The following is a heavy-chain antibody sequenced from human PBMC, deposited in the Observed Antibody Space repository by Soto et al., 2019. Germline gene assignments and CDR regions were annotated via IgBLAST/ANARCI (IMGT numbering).Heavy chain of an antibody. D-gene: IGHD3-16*01. CDR2: MNPNSGNT. V-gene: IGHV1-8*01. Sequence: ASVKVSCKASGYTFTSYDINWVRQATGQGLEWMGWMNPNSGNTGYAQKFQGRATMTRNTPISTAYMELSSLRSEDTAVYYCARDRLLYYYYGMDVWGQGTTVTVSS. CDR1: GYTFTSYD. CDR3: ARDRLLYYYYGMDV. J-gene: IGHJ6*02.